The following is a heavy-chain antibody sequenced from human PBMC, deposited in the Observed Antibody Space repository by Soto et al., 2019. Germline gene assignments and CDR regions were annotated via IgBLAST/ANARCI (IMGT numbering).Heavy chain of an antibody. CDR1: GFTFSSYG. CDR2: ISYDGSNK. CDR3: AKETPPHPFWSGYSYYYYYMDV. V-gene: IGHV3-30*18. J-gene: IGHJ6*03. Sequence: QVQLVESGGGVVQPGRSLRLSCAASGFTFSSYGMHWVRQAPGKGLEWVAVISYDGSNKYYADSVKGRFTISRDNSKNTLYLQMNSLRAEDTAVYYCAKETPPHPFWSGYSYYYYYMDVWGKGTTVTVSS. D-gene: IGHD3-3*01.